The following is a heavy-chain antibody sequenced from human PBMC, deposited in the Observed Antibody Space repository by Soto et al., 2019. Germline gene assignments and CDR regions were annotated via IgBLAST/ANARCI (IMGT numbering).Heavy chain of an antibody. CDR1: GYTFTRYG. D-gene: IGHD2-15*01. CDR2: ISAYNDNT. CDR3: AREGFCSSGSCALYSHDYFGMDV. V-gene: IGHV1-18*01. Sequence: EASVKVSCKASGYTFTRYGISWVRQARGQGLEWMGWISAYNDNTNYAQKFRGRVTMTTDTSTSTAYMELRSLTSDDTAVYYCAREGFCSSGSCALYSHDYFGMDVWGQGTTVTVSS. J-gene: IGHJ6*02.